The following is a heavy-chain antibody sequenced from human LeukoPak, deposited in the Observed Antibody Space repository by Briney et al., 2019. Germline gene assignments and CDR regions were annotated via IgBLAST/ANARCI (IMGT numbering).Heavy chain of an antibody. CDR2: INWNSDRI. V-gene: IGHV3-9*01. Sequence: GGSLGLSCAASGFIFGDYGMYWVRQAPGKGLEWVSGINWNSDRIGYADSVKGRFTISRDNAKNSLYMQMNSVRAEDTALYYCARASYYYDTSGLGAFDVWGQGTTVIVSS. CDR1: GFIFGDYG. J-gene: IGHJ3*01. CDR3: ARASYYYDTSGLGAFDV. D-gene: IGHD3-22*01.